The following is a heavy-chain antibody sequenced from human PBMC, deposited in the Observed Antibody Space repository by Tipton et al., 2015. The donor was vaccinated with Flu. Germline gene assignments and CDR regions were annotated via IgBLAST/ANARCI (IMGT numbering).Heavy chain of an antibody. CDR1: GFSVSNAY. J-gene: IGHJ6*02. CDR2: INHSGST. V-gene: IGHV4-34*01. Sequence: LRLSCTASGFSVSNAYMTWVRQPPGKGLEWIGEINHSGSTNYNPSLKSRVTISVDTSKNQFSLKLSSVTAADTAVYYCARDDRVVVVPAAMGFLDGMDVWGQGTTVTVSS. CDR3: ARDDRVVVVPAAMGFLDGMDV. D-gene: IGHD2-2*01.